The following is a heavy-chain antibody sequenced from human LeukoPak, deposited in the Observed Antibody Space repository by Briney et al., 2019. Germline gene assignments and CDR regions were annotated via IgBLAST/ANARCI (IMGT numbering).Heavy chain of an antibody. CDR3: ARLPYCSSTSCYDSYYYGMDV. Sequence: GGSLKISCKGSGYSFTSYWIGWVRQMPGKGLEWMGIIYPGDSDTRYSPSFQGQVTISADKSISTAYLQWSSLKASDTAMYYCARLPYCSSTSCYDSYYYGMDVWGQGTTVTVSS. CDR2: IYPGDSDT. J-gene: IGHJ6*02. CDR1: GYSFTSYW. V-gene: IGHV5-51*01. D-gene: IGHD2-2*01.